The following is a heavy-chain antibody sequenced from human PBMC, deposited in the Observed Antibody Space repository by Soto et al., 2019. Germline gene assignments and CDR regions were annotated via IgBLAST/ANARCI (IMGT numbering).Heavy chain of an antibody. V-gene: IGHV4-34*01. D-gene: IGHD2-2*01. CDR3: ARAGEDVVAAAARNYYYYDMDV. J-gene: IGHJ6*03. Sequence: GSLRLSCAVCGGSFSGYYWGWIRQPPGKGREWIGEINHSGSTNYNPSLKSRVTISVDTSKNQFSLKLSSVTAADTAVYYCARAGEDVVAAAARNYYYYDMDVWGKGATVTVSS. CDR2: INHSGST. CDR1: GGSFSGYY.